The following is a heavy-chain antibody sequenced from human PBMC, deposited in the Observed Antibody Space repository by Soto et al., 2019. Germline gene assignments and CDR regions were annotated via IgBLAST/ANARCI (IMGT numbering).Heavy chain of an antibody. CDR1: GFTFSSYD. D-gene: IGHD6-19*01. CDR3: AKAVTVAGTGFDY. J-gene: IGHJ4*02. CDR2: ISYDGSNK. Sequence: GGSLRLSCAASGFTFSSYDMHWVRQAPGKGLEWVAVISYDGSNKYYADSVKGRFTISRDNSKNTLYLQMNSLRAEDTAVYYCAKAVTVAGTGFDYWGQGTLVTVSS. V-gene: IGHV3-30*18.